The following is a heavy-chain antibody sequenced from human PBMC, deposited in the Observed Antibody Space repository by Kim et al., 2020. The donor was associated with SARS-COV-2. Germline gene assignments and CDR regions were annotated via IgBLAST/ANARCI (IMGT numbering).Heavy chain of an antibody. J-gene: IGHJ4*02. CDR2: VSHEGATI. V-gene: IGHV3-23*01. D-gene: IGHD1-1*01. CDR1: GFTFSSYV. Sequence: GGSLRLSCAASGFTFSSYVMNWVRQAPGKGLEWVAVVSHEGATIYYAASVRGRFTISRDNSKSTVHLQLNSLRAEDTAVYYCARRALGTTEAYFDYWGQGTLVTVSS. CDR3: ARRALGTTEAYFDY.